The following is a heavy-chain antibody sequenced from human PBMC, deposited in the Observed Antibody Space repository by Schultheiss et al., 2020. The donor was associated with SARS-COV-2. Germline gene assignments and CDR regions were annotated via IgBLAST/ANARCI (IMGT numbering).Heavy chain of an antibody. J-gene: IGHJ6*02. V-gene: IGHV3-74*01. CDR1: GFTFSSYW. D-gene: IGHD3-10*01. CDR2: INSDGSST. CDR3: AREELLWFGESPYYYYGMDV. Sequence: GGSLRLSCAASGFTFSSYWMHWVRQAPGKGLVWVSRINSDGSSTSYADSVKGRFTISRDNAKNTLYLQINSLRAEDTAVYYCAREELLWFGESPYYYYGMDVGGQGTTVTVSS.